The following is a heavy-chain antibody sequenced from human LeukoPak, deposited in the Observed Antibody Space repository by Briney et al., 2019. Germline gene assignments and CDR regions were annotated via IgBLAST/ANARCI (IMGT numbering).Heavy chain of an antibody. Sequence: GGSLRLSCAASGFTFDDYAMHWVRQAPGKGLEWVSGISWNSGSIGYADSVKGRFTISRDNAKNSLYLQMNSLRAEDTALYYCAKGIAVRYSSGWTVFDYWGQGTLVTVSS. J-gene: IGHJ4*02. CDR2: ISWNSGSI. CDR1: GFTFDDYA. V-gene: IGHV3-9*01. D-gene: IGHD6-19*01. CDR3: AKGIAVRYSSGWTVFDY.